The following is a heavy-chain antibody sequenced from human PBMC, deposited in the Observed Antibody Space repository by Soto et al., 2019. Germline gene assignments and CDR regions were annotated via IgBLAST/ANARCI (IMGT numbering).Heavy chain of an antibody. CDR1: GITFSNYA. J-gene: IGHJ4*02. Sequence: GGSLRLSCTASGITFSNYAMSWVRQAPRKGLEWVSSISTSGGRPYYADSVKGRFTISRDNSKNTLYLQMNSLRVEDTAIYYCARQEYCSSTSCYTVDSWGQGTLVTVSS. CDR3: ARQEYCSSTSCYTVDS. V-gene: IGHV3-23*01. D-gene: IGHD2-2*02. CDR2: ISTSGGRP.